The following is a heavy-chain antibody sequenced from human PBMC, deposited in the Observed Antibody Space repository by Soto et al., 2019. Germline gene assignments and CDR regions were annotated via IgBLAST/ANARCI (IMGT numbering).Heavy chain of an antibody. CDR2: IFYSGTT. J-gene: IGHJ6*02. Sequence: SETLSLTCTVSGDSISSADYYWSWTRQTPGKGLEWIGHIFYSGTTYYNPSLKSRLTISVDTSKNHFSLRLTSVTAADTAVYYCARDLWVEPELYYYGMDVWGQGTTVTVSS. CDR1: GDSISSADYY. CDR3: ARDLWVEPELYYYGMDV. V-gene: IGHV4-30-4*01. D-gene: IGHD1-1*01.